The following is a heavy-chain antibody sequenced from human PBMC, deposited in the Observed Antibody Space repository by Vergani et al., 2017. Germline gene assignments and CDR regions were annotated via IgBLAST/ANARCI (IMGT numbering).Heavy chain of an antibody. CDR2: IKSKTDGGTT. J-gene: IGHJ6*03. V-gene: IGHV3-15*01. CDR3: TTRYCSSTSCYGYYYYMDV. D-gene: IGHD2-2*01. Sequence: EVQLVESGGGLVKPGGSLRLSCAASGFTFRNAWMSWVRQAPGKGLEWVGRIKSKTDGGTTDNAAPVKGRFTISRDDSKNTLYLQMNSLKTEDTAVYYCTTRYCSSTSCYGYYYYMDVWGKXP. CDR1: GFTFRNAW.